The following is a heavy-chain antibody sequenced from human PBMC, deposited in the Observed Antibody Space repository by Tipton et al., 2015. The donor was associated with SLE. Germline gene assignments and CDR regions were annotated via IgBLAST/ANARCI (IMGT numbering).Heavy chain of an antibody. J-gene: IGHJ4*02. V-gene: IGHV4-39*07. D-gene: IGHD5-18*01. CDR1: GGSMSSSSNY. CDR3: AKMDTAMVIES. Sequence: TLSLTCTMSGGSMSSSSNYWGWIPQPPGKGLEWIGSIFYSGTTSGNTYYTPSLKSRVTIVVDTSKNQFSLRLSSVTAADAAMYYCAKMDTAMVIESWGQGTLVTVSS. CDR2: IFYSGTTSGNT.